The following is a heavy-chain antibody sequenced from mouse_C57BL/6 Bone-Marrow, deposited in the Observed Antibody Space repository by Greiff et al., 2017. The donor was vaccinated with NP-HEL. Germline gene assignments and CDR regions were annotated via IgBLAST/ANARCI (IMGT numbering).Heavy chain of an antibody. CDR3: ARKAQATRAMDY. J-gene: IGHJ4*01. CDR2: IDPSDSET. CDR1: GYTFTSYW. Sequence: QVQLQQPGAELMRPGSSVKLSCKASGYTFTSYWMHWVKQRPIQGLEWIGNIDPSDSETHYNQKFKDKATLTVDKSSSTAYMQLSSLTSEDSAVYYCARKAQATRAMDYWGQGTSVTVSS. D-gene: IGHD3-2*02. V-gene: IGHV1-52*01.